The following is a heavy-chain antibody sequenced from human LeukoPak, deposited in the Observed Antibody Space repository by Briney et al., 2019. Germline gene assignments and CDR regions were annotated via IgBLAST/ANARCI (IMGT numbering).Heavy chain of an antibody. CDR1: GATFTSYA. D-gene: IGHD2-2*01. J-gene: IGHJ6*04. Sequence: SVKLSCKASGATFTSYAISWVRQAPGQGLEWMGGVIPIFGTANDAQKFQARVTITADKSTSTAYMELRSLRSEDTAVYYCARGPDIVVVPAAHAGGDYYYGMDVWGKGTTVTVSS. V-gene: IGHV1-69*06. CDR2: VIPIFGTA. CDR3: ARGPDIVVVPAAHAGGDYYYGMDV.